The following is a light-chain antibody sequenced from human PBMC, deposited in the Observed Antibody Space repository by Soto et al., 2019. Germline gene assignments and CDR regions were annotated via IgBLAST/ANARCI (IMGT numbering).Light chain of an antibody. V-gene: IGLV2-8*01. Sequence: QSVLTQPPSASGSPGQSVTISCTGTSSDVGGYNYVSWYQQHPGKAPTLMIYEVSKRPSGVPDRFSGSKFGNTASLTVSGLQPEDEADYYCSSYAGSNNYVVFGGGTKLTVL. J-gene: IGLJ2*01. CDR3: SSYAGSNNYVV. CDR2: EVS. CDR1: SSDVGGYNY.